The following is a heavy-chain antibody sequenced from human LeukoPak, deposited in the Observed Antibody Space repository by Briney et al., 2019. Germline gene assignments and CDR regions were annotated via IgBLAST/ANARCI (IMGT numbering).Heavy chain of an antibody. CDR3: ARVVGYSYGPFDY. CDR2: ISSSGSTI. CDR1: GFTFSSYE. Sequence: PGGSLRLSCAASGFTFSSYEMNWVRQAPGKELEWVSYISSSGSTIYYADSVKGRFTISRDNAKNSLYLQMNSLRAEDTAVYYCARVVGYSYGPFDYWGQGTLVTVSS. J-gene: IGHJ4*02. V-gene: IGHV3-48*03. D-gene: IGHD5-18*01.